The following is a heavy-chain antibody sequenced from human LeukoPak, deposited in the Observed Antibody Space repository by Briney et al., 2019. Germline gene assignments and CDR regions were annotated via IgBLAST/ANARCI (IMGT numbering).Heavy chain of an antibody. Sequence: SETLSLTCAVYGGSFSGYYWSWIRQPPGKGLEWIGEIYHSGSTNYNPSLKSRVTISVDTSKNQFSLKLSSVTAADTAVYYCARASEGIAAAGTWYYYYYMDVWGKGTTVTVSS. CDR1: GGSFSGYY. V-gene: IGHV4-34*01. J-gene: IGHJ6*03. D-gene: IGHD6-13*01. CDR2: IYHSGST. CDR3: ARASEGIAAAGTWYYYYYMDV.